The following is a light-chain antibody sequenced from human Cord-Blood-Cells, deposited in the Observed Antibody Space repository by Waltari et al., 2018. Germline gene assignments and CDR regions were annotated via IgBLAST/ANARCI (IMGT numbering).Light chain of an antibody. CDR2: EGS. CDR3: CSYAGSSTSV. CDR1: SSDVGSYNL. V-gene: IGLV2-23*01. Sequence: QSALTQPASVSGSPGQSITISCTGTSSDVGSYNLVSWYQQHPGKAPKLMIYEGSKRPSGVSNRFFGSMSGNTASLTISGLQAEDEADYYCCSYAGSSTSVFGGGTKLTVL. J-gene: IGLJ3*02.